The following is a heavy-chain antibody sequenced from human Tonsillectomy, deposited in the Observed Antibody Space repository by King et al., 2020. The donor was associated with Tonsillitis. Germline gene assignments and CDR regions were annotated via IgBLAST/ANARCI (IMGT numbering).Heavy chain of an antibody. CDR2: ITTKNDGGTT. CDR3: TTRPWFDY. CDR1: GFTFTNAW. V-gene: IGHV3-15*07. J-gene: IGHJ4*02. Sequence: VQLVESGGGLVKPGGSLRLSCAASGFTFTNAWMNWVRQAPGKGLEWVARITTKNDGGTTDYAEPVKGRFSISRDDSKHTLYLEMSSLKIEDTGVYYCTTRPWFDYWGQGTLVTVSS.